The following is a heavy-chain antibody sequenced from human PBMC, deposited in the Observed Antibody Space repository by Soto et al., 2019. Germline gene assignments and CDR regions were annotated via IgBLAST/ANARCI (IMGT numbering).Heavy chain of an antibody. CDR3: VKDGSSGRPYYYGMDV. CDR1: GYTFTSCG. Sequence: AASVKVSCKASGYTFTSCGISWVRQAPGQGLEWMGWISAYNGNTNYAQKLQGRVTMTTDNSKNTLYLQMSSLRAEDTAVYYCVKDGSSGRPYYYGMDVWGQGTTVTVSS. J-gene: IGHJ6*02. D-gene: IGHD6-19*01. CDR2: ISAYNGNT. V-gene: IGHV1-18*01.